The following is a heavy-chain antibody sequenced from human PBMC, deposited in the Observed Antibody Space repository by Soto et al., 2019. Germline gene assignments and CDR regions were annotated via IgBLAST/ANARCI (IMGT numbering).Heavy chain of an antibody. CDR3: ARDERLCTNGVCSPGQTYYYYGMDV. V-gene: IGHV4-4*07. CDR1: GGSISSYY. J-gene: IGHJ6*02. Sequence: XGTLSLTFTVSGGSISSYYWSWIRQPAGKGLEWIGRIYTSGSTNYNPSLKSRVTMSVDTSKNQFSLKLSSVTAADTAVYYCARDERLCTNGVCSPGQTYYYYGMDVWAQGTTVTVSS. CDR2: IYTSGST. D-gene: IGHD2-8*01.